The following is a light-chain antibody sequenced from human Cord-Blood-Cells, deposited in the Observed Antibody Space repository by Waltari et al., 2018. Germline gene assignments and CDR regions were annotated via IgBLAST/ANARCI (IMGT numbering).Light chain of an antibody. Sequence: QAVVTQEPSLTVSPGGTVTLTCGSSTGAVTSGHYPYRFQQKPGQAPRTLIFDTRNNHSWTPARFSGSLLGGKAALTLSGAQPEDEAEYYCLLSYSGAWVFGGGTKLTVL. CDR2: DTR. CDR3: LLSYSGAWV. J-gene: IGLJ3*02. V-gene: IGLV7-46*01. CDR1: TGAVTSGHY.